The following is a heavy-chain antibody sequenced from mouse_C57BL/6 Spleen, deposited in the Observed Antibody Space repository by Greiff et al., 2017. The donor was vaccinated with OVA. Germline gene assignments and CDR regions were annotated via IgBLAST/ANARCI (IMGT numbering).Heavy chain of an antibody. CDR1: GYTFTSYW. J-gene: IGHJ3*01. Sequence: QVQLQQSGAELVKPGASVKLSCKASGYTFTSYWMHWVKQRPGQGLEWIGMIHPNSGSTNYNEKFKSKATLTVDKSSSTAYMQLSSLTSEDSAVYYCARGSSTVGFAYWGQGTLVTVSA. CDR3: ARGSSTVGFAY. V-gene: IGHV1-64*01. CDR2: IHPNSGST. D-gene: IGHD1-1*01.